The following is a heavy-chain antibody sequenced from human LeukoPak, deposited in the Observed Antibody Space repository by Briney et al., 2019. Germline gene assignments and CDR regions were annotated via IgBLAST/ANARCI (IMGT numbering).Heavy chain of an antibody. D-gene: IGHD3-10*01. CDR1: GFAFSNAW. J-gene: IGHJ6*02. Sequence: GGSLRLSCAASGFAFSNAWMGWVRQAPGKGLEWVGRIKSRTDSGTTDYAAPVKGRFTISRDDSKNTLYLQMNSLKTEDTAVYYRTKPDLLWFGEDVWGQGTTVTVSS. CDR3: TKPDLLWFGEDV. V-gene: IGHV3-15*01. CDR2: IKSRTDSGTT.